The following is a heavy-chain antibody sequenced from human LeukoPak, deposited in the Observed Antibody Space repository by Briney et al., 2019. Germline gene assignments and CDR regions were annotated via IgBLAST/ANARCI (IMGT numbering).Heavy chain of an antibody. CDR3: AKDGIVATGDAI. CDR1: GFTFSSYG. Sequence: SGGSLRLSCAASGFTFSSYGMHWVRQAPGKGLEWVAVISYDGSNKYYADSVKGRFTISRDNSKNTLYPQMNSLRAEDTAVYYCAKDGIVATGDAIWGQGTLVTVSS. J-gene: IGHJ4*02. V-gene: IGHV3-30*18. D-gene: IGHD5-12*01. CDR2: ISYDGSNK.